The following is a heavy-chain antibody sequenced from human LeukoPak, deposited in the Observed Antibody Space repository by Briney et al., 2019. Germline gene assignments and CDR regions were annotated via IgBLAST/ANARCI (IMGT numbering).Heavy chain of an antibody. J-gene: IGHJ4*02. CDR3: ARLFVYGSGAEAFDY. D-gene: IGHD3-10*01. CDR2: IKQDGSEK. V-gene: IGHV3-7*01. Sequence: GGSLRLSCAASGFTFSNYWMNWVRQAPGKGLEWVANIKQDGSEKYYVDSVKGRFTVSRDNTKNSLYLQMDSLRAEDTAVYYCARLFVYGSGAEAFDYWGQGALVTVSS. CDR1: GFTFSNYW.